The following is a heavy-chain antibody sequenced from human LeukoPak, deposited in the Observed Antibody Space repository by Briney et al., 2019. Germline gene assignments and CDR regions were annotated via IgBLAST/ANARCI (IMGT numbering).Heavy chain of an antibody. D-gene: IGHD4-17*01. Sequence: GASVKVSCKASGYIFINSGITWVRQAPGQGLEWMGWIRGSNGDTNYAQNLQARVTVTTDTSTSTAYMELRSLRSDDTAVYYCVRDVGYGDHGPESWGQGTLVTVSS. J-gene: IGHJ5*02. CDR1: GYIFINSG. CDR3: VRDVGYGDHGPES. CDR2: IRGSNGDT. V-gene: IGHV1-18*01.